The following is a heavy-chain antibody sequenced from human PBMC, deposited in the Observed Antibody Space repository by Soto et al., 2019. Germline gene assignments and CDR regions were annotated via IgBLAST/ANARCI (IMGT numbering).Heavy chain of an antibody. CDR1: GGTFNNYP. J-gene: IGHJ6*02. V-gene: IGHV1-69*13. CDR2: SIPIFGTA. CDR3: ARGRGYSGDDHYYYFDMDV. D-gene: IGHD5-12*01. Sequence: SVKVSCEASGGTFNNYPITWVRQAPGQGLEWMGGSIPIFGTANYAQKFQGRVTISVDESTSTAYMELSSLRSEDTAVYYCARGRGYSGDDHYYYFDMDVWGQGPTVTV.